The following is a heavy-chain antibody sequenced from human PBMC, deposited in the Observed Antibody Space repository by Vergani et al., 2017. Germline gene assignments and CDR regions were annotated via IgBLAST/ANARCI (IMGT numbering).Heavy chain of an antibody. J-gene: IGHJ5*01. D-gene: IGHD2-15*01. V-gene: IGHV3-74*01. CDR3: VRARXSGPCFMSNLFDF. CDR2: IKSDGSIT. Sequence: EVQLVESGGGLIHPGGSLRLSCEGSGFSFSGYWMHWVRQSPEKGLVWVSRIKSDGSITNYADSVKGRFTISRDNAKNTLYLEMNSLRGDDTAIYYCVRARXSGPCFMSNLFDFWVQGTLVTVSS. CDR1: GFSFSGYW.